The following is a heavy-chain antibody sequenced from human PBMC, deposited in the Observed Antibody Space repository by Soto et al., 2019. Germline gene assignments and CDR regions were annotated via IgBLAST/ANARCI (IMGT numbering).Heavy chain of an antibody. Sequence: PGGSLRLSCAASGFTFSSYAMSWVRQAPGKGLEWVPGVNGGGDITYYAESVKGRFTISRDNSKNTLYLQMNSLRAEDTAVFYCARGHFGVTMDVWGQGTTVTVSS. CDR2: VNGGGDIT. D-gene: IGHD3-3*01. CDR1: GFTFSSYA. J-gene: IGHJ6*02. CDR3: ARGHFGVTMDV. V-gene: IGHV3-23*01.